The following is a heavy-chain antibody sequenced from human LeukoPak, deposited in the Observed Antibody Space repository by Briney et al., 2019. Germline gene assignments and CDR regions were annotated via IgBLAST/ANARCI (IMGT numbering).Heavy chain of an antibody. V-gene: IGHV3-48*03. J-gene: IGHJ3*02. CDR1: GFTFSSYA. D-gene: IGHD5-24*01. CDR2: ISSSGTTI. CDR3: ARDHRDGYNAGDTFDI. Sequence: GGSLRLSCAASGFTFSSYAMSWVRQAPGKGLEWISYISSSGTTIYYADSVKGRFTISRDNAKNSLYLQMNSLRAEDTAVYYCARDHRDGYNAGDTFDIWGQGTMVTVSS.